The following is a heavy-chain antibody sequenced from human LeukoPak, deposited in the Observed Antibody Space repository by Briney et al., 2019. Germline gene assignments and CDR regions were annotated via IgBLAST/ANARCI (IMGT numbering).Heavy chain of an antibody. CDR2: MNTNSGNT. J-gene: IGHJ6*03. Sequence: ASVKVSCKASGYTFTSYDINWVRQATGQGLEWMGWMNTNSGNTGYAQKFQGRVTMTRNTSISTAYMELSSLRSEDTAVYYCARGVVWFGELHYYYYYMDVWGKGTTVTVPS. CDR3: ARGVVWFGELHYYYYYMDV. CDR1: GYTFTSYD. D-gene: IGHD3-10*01. V-gene: IGHV1-8*01.